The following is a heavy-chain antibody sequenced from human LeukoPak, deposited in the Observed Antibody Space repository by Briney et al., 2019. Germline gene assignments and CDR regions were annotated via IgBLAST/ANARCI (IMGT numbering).Heavy chain of an antibody. J-gene: IGHJ4*02. CDR3: VRDRELTY. CDR2: IYNSGNT. CDR1: DDSISIYY. V-gene: IGHV4-59*01. Sequence: PAETLSLTCTVSDDSISIYYWSWIRQPPGKGLEWIGYIYNSGNTDYNPSLKGRVTISVDTSKNQFSLKLSSVTVADTAVYYCVRDRELTYWGQGTLVTVSS. D-gene: IGHD1-26*01.